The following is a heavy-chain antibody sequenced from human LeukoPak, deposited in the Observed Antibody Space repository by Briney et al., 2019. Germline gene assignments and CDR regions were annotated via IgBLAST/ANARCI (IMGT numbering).Heavy chain of an antibody. J-gene: IGHJ6*02. Sequence: GASVKVSCKASGYTFTSYDINWVRQATGQGLEWMGWMNPNSDNTGYAQKFQGRVTMTRNTSISTAYMELSSLRSEDTAVYYCARGVRSGSCPYGMDVWGQGTTVTVSS. CDR3: ARGVRSGSCPYGMDV. D-gene: IGHD1-26*01. V-gene: IGHV1-8*01. CDR1: GYTFTSYD. CDR2: MNPNSDNT.